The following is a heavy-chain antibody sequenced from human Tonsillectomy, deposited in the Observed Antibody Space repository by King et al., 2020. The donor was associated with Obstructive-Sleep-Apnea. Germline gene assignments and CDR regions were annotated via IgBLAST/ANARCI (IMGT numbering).Heavy chain of an antibody. CDR2: IYYSGST. J-gene: IGHJ4*02. CDR3: ARVRGYSGYVFEY. D-gene: IGHD5-12*01. Sequence: VQLQESGPGLVKPSETLSLTCTVSGGSLSSYYWNWIRPPPGKRLEWIGYIYYSGSTNYNPSLKSRVTISVDTSKNQFTLKLSSVTAADTALYYCARVRGYSGYVFEYWGQGTLVTVSS. CDR1: GGSLSSYY. V-gene: IGHV4-59*01.